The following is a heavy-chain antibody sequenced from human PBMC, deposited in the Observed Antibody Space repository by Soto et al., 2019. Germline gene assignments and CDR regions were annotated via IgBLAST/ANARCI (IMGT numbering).Heavy chain of an antibody. V-gene: IGHV4-4*02. CDR3: ARDQLWFGDFNTWGMDV. CDR2: IYHSGST. D-gene: IGHD3-10*01. J-gene: IGHJ6*02. Sequence: QVQLQESGPGLVKPSGTLSLTCAVSGGSISSSNWWSWVRQPPGKGLEWIGEIYHSGSTNYNPSLKRRVAISVAKSKHQCPLQLSSGTAADTAVYYCARDQLWFGDFNTWGMDVWGQGTTVTVSS. CDR1: GGSISSSNW.